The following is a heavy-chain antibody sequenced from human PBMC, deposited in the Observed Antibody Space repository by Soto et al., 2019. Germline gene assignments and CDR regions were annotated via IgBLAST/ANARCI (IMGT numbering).Heavy chain of an antibody. D-gene: IGHD3-16*01. Sequence: SVKVSCKASGGTSSSYAISWVRQAPGQGLEWMGGIIPIFGTANYAQKFQGRVTITADKSTSTAYMELSSLRSEDTAVYYCARSRLWANFDYWGQGTLVTVSS. CDR2: IIPIFGTA. CDR3: ARSRLWANFDY. J-gene: IGHJ4*02. CDR1: GGTSSSYA. V-gene: IGHV1-69*06.